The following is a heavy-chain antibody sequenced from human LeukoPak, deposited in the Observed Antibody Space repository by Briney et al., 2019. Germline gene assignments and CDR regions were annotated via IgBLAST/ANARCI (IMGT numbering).Heavy chain of an antibody. CDR1: GGSISSSSYY. J-gene: IGHJ4*02. D-gene: IGHD4-11*01. CDR2: IYYSGST. CDR3: ARLRYSKGI. V-gene: IGHV4-39*01. Sequence: SETLSLTCTVSGGSISSSSYYWGWIRQPPGKGLEWIGSIYYSGSTYYNPSLKSRVTISVDTSKNQFSLKLSSVTPPDTAVYYCARLRYSKGIWGQGTLVTVSS.